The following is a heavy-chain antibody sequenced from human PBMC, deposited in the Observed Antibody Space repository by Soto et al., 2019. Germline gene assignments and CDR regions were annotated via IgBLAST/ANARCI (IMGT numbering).Heavy chain of an antibody. J-gene: IGHJ5*01. CDR2: IWYDGVTK. CDR3: ARDKGVNLDP. V-gene: IGHV3-33*01. CDR1: GFTLSNYG. Sequence: QVQLVESGGGVVQPGRSLRLSCATSGFTLSNYGMHWVRQAPGDGLEWVAAIWYDGVTKNYVESVKGRFTISRDNSKSTLYLQMNSLRVEDTGVYYCARDKGVNLDPWGQGTLVTVSS. D-gene: IGHD3-10*01.